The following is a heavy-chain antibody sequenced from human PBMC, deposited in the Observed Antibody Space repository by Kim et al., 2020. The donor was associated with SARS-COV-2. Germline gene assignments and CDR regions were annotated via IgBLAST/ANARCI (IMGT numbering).Heavy chain of an antibody. V-gene: IGHV3-21*04. CDR2: ISSSSSYI. Sequence: GGSLRLSCAASGFTFSSYSMNWVRQAPGKGLEWISSISSSSSYIYYADSVMGRFTISRDNARASLYLQMNSLRAEDTAVYYCARVLTSGWSYFDYWGQGTLVTVSS. J-gene: IGHJ4*02. D-gene: IGHD6-19*01. CDR1: GFTFSSYS. CDR3: ARVLTSGWSYFDY.